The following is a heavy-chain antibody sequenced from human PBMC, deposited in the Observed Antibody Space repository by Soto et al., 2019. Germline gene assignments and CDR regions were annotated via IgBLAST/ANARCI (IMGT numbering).Heavy chain of an antibody. CDR1: GFNFSYYY. Sequence: PGGSLRLSCSGSGFNFSYYYMNWIRQTPVKGLEWVSSILSLESHKYYAASVMGRFSISRDNAKKSLFLQMNNLRAEDTGIYFCATGLKDASNRPSFDSWGPGTPVTVSS. J-gene: IGHJ4*02. CDR2: ILSLESHK. CDR3: ATGLKDASNRPSFDS. V-gene: IGHV3-11*01. D-gene: IGHD3-16*01.